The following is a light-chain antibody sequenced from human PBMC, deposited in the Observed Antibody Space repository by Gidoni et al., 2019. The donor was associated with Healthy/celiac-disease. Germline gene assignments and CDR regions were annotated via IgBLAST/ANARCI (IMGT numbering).Light chain of an antibody. V-gene: IGKV2-30*01. CDR1: QSLVSSAGNTY. J-gene: IGKJ4*01. CDR3: MQGTHWPLT. CDR2: TGS. Sequence: VVMTQSPLSLPVTLGQPSSISCRSSQSLVSSAGNTYLNWFQQRPGQSPRRLIYTGSNRDSGVPDRFSGSGSGTDFTLKISRVEAEDVGVYYCMQGTHWPLTFGGGTKVEIK.